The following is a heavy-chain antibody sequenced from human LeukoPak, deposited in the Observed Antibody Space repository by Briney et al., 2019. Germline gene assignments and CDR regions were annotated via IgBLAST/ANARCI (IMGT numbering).Heavy chain of an antibody. CDR2: ISYDGSNK. CDR3: AKDSLGRYFDWFSPRGWFDP. J-gene: IGHJ5*02. V-gene: IGHV3-30-3*01. CDR1: GFTFSSYA. D-gene: IGHD3-9*01. Sequence: GSLRLSCAASGFTFSSYAMHWVRQAPGKGLEWVAVISYDGSNKYYADSVKGRFTISRDNAKNSLYLQMNSLRAEDTALYYCAKDSLGRYFDWFSPRGWFDPWGQGTLVTVSS.